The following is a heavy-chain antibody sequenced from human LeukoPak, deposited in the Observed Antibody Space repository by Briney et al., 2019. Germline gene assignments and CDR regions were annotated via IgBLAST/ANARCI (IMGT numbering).Heavy chain of an antibody. V-gene: IGHV3-7*05. Sequence: GESLKISCAASGFIFSSYWMSWVRQAPGKGLEWVANIKQDGSEKYYVDSVKGRFTISRDNAKNSLYLQMNSLRAEDTAVYYCAREAAAAHPDYWGQGTLVVVSA. CDR1: GFIFSSYW. D-gene: IGHD6-13*01. CDR2: IKQDGSEK. CDR3: AREAAAAHPDY. J-gene: IGHJ4*02.